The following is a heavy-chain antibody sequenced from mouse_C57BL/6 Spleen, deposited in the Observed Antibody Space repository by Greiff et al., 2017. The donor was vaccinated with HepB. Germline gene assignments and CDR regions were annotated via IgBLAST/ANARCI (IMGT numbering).Heavy chain of an antibody. J-gene: IGHJ3*01. V-gene: IGHV1-69*01. CDR3: ARNGNYGSCAY. CDR1: GYTFTSYW. CDR2: IDPSDSYT. Sequence: QVQLQQPGAELVMPGASVKLSCKASGYTFTSYWMHWVKQRPGQGLEWIGEIDPSDSYTNYNQKFKGKSTLTVDKSSSTAYMQLSSLTSEDSAVYYCARNGNYGSCAYWGQGTLVTVSA. D-gene: IGHD2-1*01.